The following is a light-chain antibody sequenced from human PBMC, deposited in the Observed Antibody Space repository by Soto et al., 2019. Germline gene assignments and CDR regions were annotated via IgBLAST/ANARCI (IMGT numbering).Light chain of an antibody. V-gene: IGKV1-5*01. Sequence: DIQLTQSPSTLAASVGERVTITCRASQTVNTWLAWYQHKPGKAPKLLIYDASVLETGVPSRFSGFSSGTAFTLTISSLQPDDFATYFCQQYHSYSPEGLTFGGGTKVEI. CDR3: QQYHSYSPEGLT. J-gene: IGKJ4*01. CDR1: QTVNTW. CDR2: DAS.